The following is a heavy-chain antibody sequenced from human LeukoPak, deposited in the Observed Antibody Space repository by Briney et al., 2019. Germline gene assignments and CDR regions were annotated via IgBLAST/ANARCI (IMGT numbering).Heavy chain of an antibody. D-gene: IGHD3-10*01. J-gene: IGHJ4*02. CDR1: GFTFSSYG. CDR2: ISYDGSNK. Sequence: PGRSLRLSCAASGFTFSSYGMHWVRQAPGKGLEWVAVISYDGSNKYYADSVKGRFTISRDNSKNTLYLQMNSLRAEDTAVYYCARAAYGSGSYYFDYWGQGTLVTVSS. CDR3: ARAAYGSGSYYFDY. V-gene: IGHV3-30*03.